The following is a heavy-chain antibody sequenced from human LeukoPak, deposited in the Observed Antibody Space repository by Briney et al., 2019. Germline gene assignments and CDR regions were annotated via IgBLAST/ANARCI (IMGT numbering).Heavy chain of an antibody. V-gene: IGHV1-18*01. CDR2: ISAYNGNT. CDR1: GYTFTSYG. D-gene: IGHD3-10*01. J-gene: IGHJ6*03. Sequence: ASVKVSCKASGYTFTSYGISWVRQAPGQGLEWMGWISAYNGNTNYAQKLQGRVTMTTDTSTSTAYMGLRSLRSDDTAVYYCARAREFGGYEPHLYYYMDVWGKGTTVTVSS. CDR3: ARAREFGGYEPHLYYYMDV.